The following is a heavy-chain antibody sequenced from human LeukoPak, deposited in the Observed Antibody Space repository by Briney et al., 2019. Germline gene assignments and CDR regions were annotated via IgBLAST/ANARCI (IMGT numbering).Heavy chain of an antibody. CDR2: ISYDGSNK. Sequence: GGSLRLSCAASGFTFSSYGMHWVRQAPGKGLVWVAVISYDGSNKYYADSVKGRFTISRDNSKNTLYLQMNSLRAEVTAVYYCAKDLAGTALGDYWGQGTLVTVSS. CDR3: AKDLAGTALGDY. D-gene: IGHD6-19*01. V-gene: IGHV3-30*18. CDR1: GFTFSSYG. J-gene: IGHJ4*02.